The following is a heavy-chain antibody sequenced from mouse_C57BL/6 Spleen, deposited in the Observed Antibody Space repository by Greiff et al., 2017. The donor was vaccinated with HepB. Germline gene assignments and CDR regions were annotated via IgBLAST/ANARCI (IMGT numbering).Heavy chain of an antibody. CDR2: IDPENGDT. J-gene: IGHJ3*01. Sequence: VHVKQSGAELVRPGASVKLSCTASGFNIKDDYMHWVKQRPEQGLEWIGWIDPENGDTEYASKFQGKATITADTSSNTAYLQLSSLTSEDTAVYYCTALHGGFAYWGQGTLVTVSA. CDR3: TALHGGFAY. V-gene: IGHV14-4*01. D-gene: IGHD2-1*01. CDR1: GFNIKDDY.